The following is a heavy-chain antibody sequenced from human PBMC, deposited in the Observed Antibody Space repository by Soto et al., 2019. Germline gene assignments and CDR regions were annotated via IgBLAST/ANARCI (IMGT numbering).Heavy chain of an antibody. CDR3: VRDRSGSYLEGFDY. Sequence: GGSLRLSCAASGFAFSSFWMTWVRQAPGKGLEWVANIKQDGSEKYYVDSVKGRFTISRDNARNSLFLEMKSLRSEDTAVYSCVRDRSGSYLEGFDYWGQGTLVTVSS. J-gene: IGHJ4*02. V-gene: IGHV3-7*01. CDR1: GFAFSSFW. CDR2: IKQDGSEK. D-gene: IGHD1-26*01.